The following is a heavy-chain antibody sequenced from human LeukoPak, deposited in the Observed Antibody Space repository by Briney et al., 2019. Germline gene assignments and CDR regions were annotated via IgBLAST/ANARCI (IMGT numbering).Heavy chain of an antibody. CDR2: IDPSDSYT. CDR3: GIVEVVAATLHIDY. Sequence: GEFLKISCKGSGYSFTSYWISWVRQMPGKGLEWMGRIDPSDSYTNYSPSFQGHVTISADKSISTAYLQWSSLKASDTAMYYCGIVEVVAATLHIDYWGQGTLVTISS. D-gene: IGHD2-15*01. J-gene: IGHJ4*02. CDR1: GYSFTSYW. V-gene: IGHV5-10-1*01.